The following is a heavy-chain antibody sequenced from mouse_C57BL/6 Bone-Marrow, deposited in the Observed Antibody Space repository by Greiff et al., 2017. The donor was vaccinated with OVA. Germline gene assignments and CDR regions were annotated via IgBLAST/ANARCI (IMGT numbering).Heavy chain of an antibody. CDR1: GYSFTGYY. CDR2: IYTYNGVS. V-gene: IGHV1-31*01. CDR3: ARGTGFDY. D-gene: IGHD3-3*01. J-gene: IGHJ2*01. Sequence: VQLKQSGPELVKPAASVKLSCKASGYSFTGYYMHWVKQRHGNIIDWIGYIYTYNGVSSYNQKFKGKASLTVDKSSSTAYMELRSLTSEDSAVYYCARGTGFDYWGQGTTLTVSS.